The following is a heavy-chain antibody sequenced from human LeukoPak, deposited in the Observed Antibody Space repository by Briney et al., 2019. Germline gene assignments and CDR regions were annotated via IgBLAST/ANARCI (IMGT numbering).Heavy chain of an antibody. D-gene: IGHD2-2*01. CDR3: AKDRRIVVGQYYFDY. Sequence: AGSPILPCAASGFTFSSYGMHLVLQAPGKEVEGVAVILYDGGNTYYADSVKGRFNISRDNSKHTLYLQMNSLTAEDTAVYYCAKDRRIVVGQYYFDYWGQGTLVTASS. J-gene: IGHJ4*02. V-gene: IGHV3-30*02. CDR2: ILYDGGNT. CDR1: GFTFSSYG.